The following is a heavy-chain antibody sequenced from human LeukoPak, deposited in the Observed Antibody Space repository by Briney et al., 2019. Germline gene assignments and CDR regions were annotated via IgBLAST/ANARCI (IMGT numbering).Heavy chain of an antibody. CDR2: IYYSGST. CDR3: ARRGYYDFWSGLVFDY. Sequence: PSETLSLTCTVSGGSISSSSYYWGWIRQPPGKGLEWIGSIYYSGSTYYNPSLKGRVTISVDTSKNQFSLKLSSVTAADTAVYYCARRGYYDFWSGLVFDYWGQGTLVTVS. D-gene: IGHD3-3*01. V-gene: IGHV4-39*01. CDR1: GGSISSSSYY. J-gene: IGHJ4*02.